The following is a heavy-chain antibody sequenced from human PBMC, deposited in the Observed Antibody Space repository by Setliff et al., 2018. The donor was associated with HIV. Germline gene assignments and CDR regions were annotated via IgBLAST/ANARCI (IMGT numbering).Heavy chain of an antibody. CDR3: AREGKFRYYYYMDV. V-gene: IGHV1-3*01. CDR2: INAGNGNT. D-gene: IGHD3-10*01. Sequence: ASVKVSCKASGHTFTSYAMHWVRQAPGQRLEWMGWINAGNGNTKYSQKFQGRVTITRDTSASTAYMELSSLRSEDTAVYYCAREGKFRYYYYMDVWGKGTTVTVSS. CDR1: GHTFTSYA. J-gene: IGHJ6*03.